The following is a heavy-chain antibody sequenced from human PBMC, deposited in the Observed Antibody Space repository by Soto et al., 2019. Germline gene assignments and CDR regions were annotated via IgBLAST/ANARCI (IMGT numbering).Heavy chain of an antibody. D-gene: IGHD2-21*02. CDR3: ARVTDCGGACYGGWFDP. CDR2: IHYSGST. Sequence: QVQPQESGPGLVKPSQTLSLTCTVSGGSISSSDYFWSWIRQPPGKGLEWIGYIHYSGSTYYNPPLRSRITLAVDTSKSQFSLKVNSVTAADTAMDYCARVTDCGGACYGGWFDPWGQGTLVTVSS. CDR1: GGSISSSDYF. J-gene: IGHJ5*02. V-gene: IGHV4-30-4*01.